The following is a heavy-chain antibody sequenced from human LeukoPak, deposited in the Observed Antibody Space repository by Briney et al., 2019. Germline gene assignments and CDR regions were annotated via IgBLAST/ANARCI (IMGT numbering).Heavy chain of an antibody. Sequence: GGSLRLSCAASGFAFSSYALSWVRRAPGKGLEWVSYILNSGTTTYYADSVKGRFTISRDNAKNSLYLQMNSLRAEDTGVYYCARDPPDYWGQGILVTVSS. CDR3: ARDPPDY. CDR1: GFAFSSYA. CDR2: ILNSGTTT. V-gene: IGHV3-48*03. J-gene: IGHJ4*02.